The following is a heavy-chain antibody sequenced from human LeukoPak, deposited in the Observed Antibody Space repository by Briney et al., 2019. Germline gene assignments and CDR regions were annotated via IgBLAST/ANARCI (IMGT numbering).Heavy chain of an antibody. CDR2: IYSSGST. J-gene: IGHJ6*03. CDR1: GGSISSYY. Sequence: SETLSLTCTVSGGSISSYYWSWIRQPAGKGLEWIGRIYSSGSTNYNPSLKSRVTMSVDTSKNQFSLKLTSVTAADTALYYCARTSGSSSGYYYYYMDVWGKGTTVTVSS. CDR3: ARTSGSSSGYYYYYMDV. V-gene: IGHV4-4*07. D-gene: IGHD3-10*01.